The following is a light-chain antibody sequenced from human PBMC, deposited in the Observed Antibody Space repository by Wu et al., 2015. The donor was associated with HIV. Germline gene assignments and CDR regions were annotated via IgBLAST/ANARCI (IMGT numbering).Light chain of an antibody. J-gene: IGKJ1*01. CDR3: QQYGSSPRT. Sequence: PGQRATLSCGASQSVSSSSLAWYQQKPGLAPRLLIYDASSRATGIPDRFSGSGSGTDFTLTISRLEPEDFAVYYCQQYGSSPRTFGQGTKVEIK. CDR1: QSVSSSS. CDR2: DAS. V-gene: IGKV3D-20*01.